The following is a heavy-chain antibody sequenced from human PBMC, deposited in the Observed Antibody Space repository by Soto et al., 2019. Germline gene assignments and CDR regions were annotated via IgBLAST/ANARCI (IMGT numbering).Heavy chain of an antibody. CDR1: GFTFSDFTTYA. V-gene: IGHV3-33*01. CDR2: VLLDGSNE. CDR3: ARASKYSSSQCWFDP. D-gene: IGHD6-6*01. J-gene: IGHJ5*02. Sequence: GGSLRLSCAASGFTFSDFTTYAVHWVRQAPGQGLEWVAVVLLDGSNEYYTESVKGRFTVARDLSKNQFSLKLSSVTAADTAVYYCARASKYSSSQCWFDPWGQGTLVTVSS.